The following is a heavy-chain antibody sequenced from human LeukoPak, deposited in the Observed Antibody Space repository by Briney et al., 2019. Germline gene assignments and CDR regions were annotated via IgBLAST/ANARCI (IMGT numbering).Heavy chain of an antibody. CDR3: ARDYFYGMDV. J-gene: IGHJ6*02. CDR2: ISYNGNNK. CDR1: EFTFSDYA. Sequence: GRSLRLSCAASEFTFSDYAVHWVRQAPGKGLEWVAVISYNGNNKYYADSVKGRFTISRDNSKNTLYLQMNSLRAEDTAVYYCARDYFYGMDVWGQGTTVTVSS. V-gene: IGHV3-30-3*01.